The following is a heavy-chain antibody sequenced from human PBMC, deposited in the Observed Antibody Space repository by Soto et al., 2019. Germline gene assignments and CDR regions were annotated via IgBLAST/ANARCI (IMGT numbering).Heavy chain of an antibody. D-gene: IGHD2-15*01. CDR1: GGTFSSYA. CDR2: IIPIFGTA. CDR3: ARDPPLGYCSGGSCSMAV. V-gene: IGHV1-69*06. J-gene: IGHJ6*02. Sequence: SVKVSCKASGGTFSSYAISWVRQAPGQGLEWMGGIIPIFGTANYAQKFQGRVTITADKSTSTAYMQLSSLRSEDTAVYYCARDPPLGYCSGGSCSMAVWGQGTTVTVSS.